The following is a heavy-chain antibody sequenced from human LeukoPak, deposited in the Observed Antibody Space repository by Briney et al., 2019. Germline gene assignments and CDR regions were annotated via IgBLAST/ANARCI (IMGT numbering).Heavy chain of an antibody. D-gene: IGHD6-6*01. CDR1: GGTFSSYA. V-gene: IGHV1-69*04. CDR3: AFLGSSSEAYYYYGMDV. Sequence: SVKVPCKASGGTFSSYAISWVRQAPGQGLEWMGRIIPILGIANYAQKFQGRVTITADKSTSTAYMELSSLRSEDTAVYYCAFLGSSSEAYYYYGMDVWGQGTTVTVSS. CDR2: IIPILGIA. J-gene: IGHJ6*02.